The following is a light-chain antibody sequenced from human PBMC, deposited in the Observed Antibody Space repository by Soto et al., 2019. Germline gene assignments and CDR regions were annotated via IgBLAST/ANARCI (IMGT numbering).Light chain of an antibody. V-gene: IGKV3-20*01. CDR3: QQYGNSLT. J-gene: IGKJ4*01. Sequence: EIVLTQSPGTLSLSPGERVTLSCRASQSVYNNYLAWYQQRPGQAPRTLISGASSRATGIPDRFSGSGSGTDFTLSISGLEPEDSAVYYCQQYGNSLTFGGGTKVEIK. CDR2: GAS. CDR1: QSVYNNY.